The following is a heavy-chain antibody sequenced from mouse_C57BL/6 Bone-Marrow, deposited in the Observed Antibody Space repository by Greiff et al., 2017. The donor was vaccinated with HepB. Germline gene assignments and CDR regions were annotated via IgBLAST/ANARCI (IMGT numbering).Heavy chain of an antibody. CDR3: ARAGITTVVGYFDY. CDR1: GYAFSSSW. V-gene: IGHV1-82*01. CDR2: IYPGDGDT. D-gene: IGHD1-1*01. Sequence: QVQLQQSGPELVKPGASVKISCKASGYAFSSSWMNWVKQRPGKGLEWIGRIYPGDGDTNYNGKFKGKATLTADKSSSKAYMQLSSLTSEDSAVYFCARAGITTVVGYFDYWGQGTTLTVSS. J-gene: IGHJ2*01.